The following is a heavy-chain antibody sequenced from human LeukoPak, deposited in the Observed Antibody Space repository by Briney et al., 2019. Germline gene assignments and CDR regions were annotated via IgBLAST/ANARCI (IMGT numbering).Heavy chain of an antibody. D-gene: IGHD1-14*01. CDR2: ISYDGSNK. V-gene: IGHV3-30*18. J-gene: IGHJ4*02. CDR1: GFTFSSYG. CDR3: AKGWGTLDY. Sequence: GGSLRLSCAASGFTFSSYGMHWVRQAPGKGLEWVALISYDGSNKYYADSVKGRFTLSRDNSKNTLCLQMNTLRAEDTAVYYCAKGWGTLDYWGQGTLVTVSS.